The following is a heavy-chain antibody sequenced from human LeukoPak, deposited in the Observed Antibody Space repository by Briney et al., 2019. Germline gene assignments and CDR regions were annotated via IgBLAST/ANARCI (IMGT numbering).Heavy chain of an antibody. J-gene: IGHJ4*02. CDR3: ARATTLVATIGSMGY. V-gene: IGHV1-2*02. CDR1: GYTFTGHY. D-gene: IGHD5-12*01. Sequence: ASVKVSCKASGYTFTGHYMHWVRQAPGQGLEWMGWINPNSGGTNYAQKFQGRVTMTRDTSISTAYMELSRLRSDDTAVYYCARATTLVATIGSMGYWGQGTLVTVSS. CDR2: INPNSGGT.